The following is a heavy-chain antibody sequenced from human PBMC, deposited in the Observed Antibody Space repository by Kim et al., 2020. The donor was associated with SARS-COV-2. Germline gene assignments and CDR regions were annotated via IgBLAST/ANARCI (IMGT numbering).Heavy chain of an antibody. CDR2: INHSGST. Sequence: SETLSLTCAVYGGSFSGYYWSWIRQPPGKGLEWIGEINHSGSTNYNPSLKSRVTISVDTSKNQFSLKLSSVTAADTAVYYCASGAARRYAYWGQGTLVTVSS. J-gene: IGHJ4*02. CDR3: ASGAARRYAY. V-gene: IGHV4-34*01. CDR1: GGSFSGYY. D-gene: IGHD6-6*01.